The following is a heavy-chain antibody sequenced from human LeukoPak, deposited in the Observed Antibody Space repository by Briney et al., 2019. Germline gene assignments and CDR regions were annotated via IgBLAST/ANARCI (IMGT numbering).Heavy chain of an antibody. CDR1: GYTFTSYA. D-gene: IGHD4-17*01. J-gene: IGHJ6*02. CDR2: INTNTGNP. Sequence: ASVTVSCKASGYTFTSYAMNWVRQAPGQGLEWMGWINTNTGNPTYAQGFTGRFVFSLDTSVSTAYLQISSLKAEDTAVYYCAIFPPMVTSYYYYYGMDVWGQGTTVTVSS. V-gene: IGHV7-4-1*02. CDR3: AIFPPMVTSYYYYYGMDV.